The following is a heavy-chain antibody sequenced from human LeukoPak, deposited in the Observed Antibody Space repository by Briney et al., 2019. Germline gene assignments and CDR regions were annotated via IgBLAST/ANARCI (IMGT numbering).Heavy chain of an antibody. CDR1: GFTFSSYG. CDR3: ARDLGSNPGY. D-gene: IGHD4-11*01. J-gene: IGHJ4*02. Sequence: GTLRLSCAASGFTFSSYGMSWVRQPPGTGLEWIGEIIPSGNTNYNPSLKSRVTISVDKSRNQFSLILNSVTAADTAVYYCARDLGSNPGYWGQGTLVTVSS. V-gene: IGHV4-4*02. CDR2: IIPSGNT.